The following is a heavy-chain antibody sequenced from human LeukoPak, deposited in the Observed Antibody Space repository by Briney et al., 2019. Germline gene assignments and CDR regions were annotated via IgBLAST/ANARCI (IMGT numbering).Heavy chain of an antibody. CDR2: MNPNSGNT. V-gene: IGHV1-8*02. Sequence: ASVKVSCKASGYTFTSYDINWVRQATGQGLEWMGWMNPNSGNTGYAQKFQGRVTMTTDTSTSTAYMELRSLRSDDTAVYYCARDYSGSSDYWGQGTLVTVSS. CDR3: ARDYSGSSDY. CDR1: GYTFTSYD. J-gene: IGHJ4*02. D-gene: IGHD1-26*01.